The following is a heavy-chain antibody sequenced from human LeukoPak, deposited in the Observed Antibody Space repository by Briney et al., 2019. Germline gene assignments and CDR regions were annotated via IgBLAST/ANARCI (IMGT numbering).Heavy chain of an antibody. CDR2: INNGSSSI. CDR1: GVTFSSYS. Sequence: PGGSLRLSCAASGVTFSSYSMNWVRQAPGKGLEWVSYINNGSSSIYYSDSVKGRFTISRDNAKNSLYLQMNSLRDEDTAVYYFARAPAFTSNTSCYPNLFDYWGQGTLVTVSS. J-gene: IGHJ4*02. D-gene: IGHD2-2*01. CDR3: ARAPAFTSNTSCYPNLFDY. V-gene: IGHV3-48*02.